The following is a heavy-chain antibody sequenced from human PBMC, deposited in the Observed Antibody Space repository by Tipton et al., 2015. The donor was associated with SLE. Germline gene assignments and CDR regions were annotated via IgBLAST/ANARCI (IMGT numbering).Heavy chain of an antibody. CDR1: GFTFDDYA. D-gene: IGHD3-3*01. CDR2: ISWNSGSI. J-gene: IGHJ4*02. Sequence: SLRLSCAASGFTFDDYAMHWVRQAPGKGLEWVSGISWNSGSIGYADSVKGRFTISRDNAKNSLYLQMNSLRAEDAAVYYCARTIFGVVSLFDYWGQGTLVTVSS. V-gene: IGHV3-9*01. CDR3: ARTIFGVVSLFDY.